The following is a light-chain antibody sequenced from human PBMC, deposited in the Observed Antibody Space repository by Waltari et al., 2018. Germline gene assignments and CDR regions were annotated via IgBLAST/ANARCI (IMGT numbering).Light chain of an antibody. CDR1: SNDVGGYNS. V-gene: IGLV2-14*01. CDR2: DVS. Sequence: QSALTQPASVSGSPGQSVTIFFAGTSNDVGGYNSVSWYQEHPGQAPRVIIYDVSDRTSGVSDRFSGSKSGNTASLTISGLQAEDEADYYCSSQSSNDVVLFGGGTKLTVL. J-gene: IGLJ2*01. CDR3: SSQSSNDVVL.